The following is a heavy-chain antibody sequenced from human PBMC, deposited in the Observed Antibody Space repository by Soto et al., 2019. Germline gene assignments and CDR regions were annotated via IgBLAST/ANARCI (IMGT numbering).Heavy chain of an antibody. J-gene: IGHJ4*02. CDR1: GGSISSSNW. CDR3: ATSYDSSGPYLSW. V-gene: IGHV4-4*02. D-gene: IGHD3-22*01. Sequence: SETLSLTCAVSGGSISSSNWWSWVRQPPGKGLEWIGEIYHSGSTNYNPSLKSRVTISVDKSKNQFSLSSLRSEDTAVYYCATSYDSSGPYLSWWGQGTLVTVSS. CDR2: IYHSGST.